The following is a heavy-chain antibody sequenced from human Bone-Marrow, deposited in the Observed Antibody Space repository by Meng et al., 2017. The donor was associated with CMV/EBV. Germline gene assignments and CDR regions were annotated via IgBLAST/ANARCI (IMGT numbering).Heavy chain of an antibody. J-gene: IGHJ6*02. Sequence: GESLKISCAASGFTFSDYYMSWIRQAPGKGLEWVAFIRYDGSNKYYADSVKGRFTISRDNSKNTLYLQMNSLRAEDMAVYYCAKPDELLSDYYYGMDVWGQGTTVTVSS. CDR1: GFTFSDYY. D-gene: IGHD2-2*01. V-gene: IGHV3-30*02. CDR3: AKPDELLSDYYYGMDV. CDR2: IRYDGSNK.